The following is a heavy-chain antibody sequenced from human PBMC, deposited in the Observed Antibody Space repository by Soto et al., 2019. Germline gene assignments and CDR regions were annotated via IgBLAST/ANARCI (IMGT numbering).Heavy chain of an antibody. D-gene: IGHD3-10*01. Sequence: GGSLRLSCAASGFTFISYAMHWVRQAPGKGLEWVAVISYDGSNKYYADSVKGRFTISRDNSKNTLYLQMNSLRAEDTAVYYCARDSGDGFTDYWGQGTLVTVSS. CDR3: ARDSGDGFTDY. J-gene: IGHJ4*02. CDR1: GFTFISYA. V-gene: IGHV3-30-3*01. CDR2: ISYDGSNK.